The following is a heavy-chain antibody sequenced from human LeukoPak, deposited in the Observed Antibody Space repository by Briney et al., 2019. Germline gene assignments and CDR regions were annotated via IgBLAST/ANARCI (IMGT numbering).Heavy chain of an antibody. CDR3: ARDGLNYYDSSGYYEAFDI. V-gene: IGHV1-69*05. Sequence: SVKVSXKASGGTFSSYAISWVRQAPGQGLEWMGGIIPIFGTANYAQKFQGRVTITTDESTSTAYMELSSLRSEDTAVYYCARDGLNYYDSSGYYEAFDIWGQGTMVTVSS. CDR1: GGTFSSYA. J-gene: IGHJ3*02. CDR2: IIPIFGTA. D-gene: IGHD3-22*01.